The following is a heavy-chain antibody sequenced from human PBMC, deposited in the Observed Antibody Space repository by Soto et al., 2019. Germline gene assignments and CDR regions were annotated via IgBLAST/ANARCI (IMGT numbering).Heavy chain of an antibody. CDR3: ARDVRYYGSGSYSYYFDD. J-gene: IGHJ4*02. CDR2: INPNSGGT. D-gene: IGHD3-10*01. CDR1: GYTFTGYY. Sequence: GASVKVSCKASGYTFTGYYMHWVRQAPGQGLEWMGWINPNSGGTNYAQKFQGWVTMTRDTSISTAYMELSRLRSDDTAVYYCARDVRYYGSGSYSYYFDDWGQGTLVTLSS. V-gene: IGHV1-2*04.